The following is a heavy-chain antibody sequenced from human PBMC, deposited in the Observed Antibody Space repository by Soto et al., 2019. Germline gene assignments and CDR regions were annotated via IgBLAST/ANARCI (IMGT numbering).Heavy chain of an antibody. D-gene: IGHD4-17*01. CDR3: DREAYGDYVGYFDP. CDR1: GDTISTGGYS. J-gene: IGHJ5*02. V-gene: IGHV4-30-2*01. CDR2: TYNSGNP. Sequence: LQLQESGSRLVKSSETLSLTCAVSGDTISTGGYSWAWIRQPPGKALGWIGHTYNSGNPYYNPSLPSRVIISVARSKNQFSLKRSSVPAADTAVYYCDREAYGDYVGYFDPGGQGTLVTVSS.